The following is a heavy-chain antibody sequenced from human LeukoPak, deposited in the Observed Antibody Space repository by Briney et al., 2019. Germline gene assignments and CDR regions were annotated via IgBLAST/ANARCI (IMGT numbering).Heavy chain of an antibody. D-gene: IGHD3-3*01. CDR1: GGSISSGPYY. CDR2: ITYSGNT. Sequence: PSETLSLTCTVSGGSISSGPYYWIWIRQHPGKGLEWIGYITYSGNTYYYPALNSRVTVSLDTSRTQFSLKLSSVTAADTAVYYCARIAYDALDSYYYGMDVCGQGTTVTVSS. J-gene: IGHJ6*02. V-gene: IGHV4-31*03. CDR3: ARIAYDALDSYYYGMDV.